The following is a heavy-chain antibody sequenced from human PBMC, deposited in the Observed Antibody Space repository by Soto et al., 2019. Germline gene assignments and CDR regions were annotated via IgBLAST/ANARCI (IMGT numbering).Heavy chain of an antibody. CDR3: ARFRRNYFDY. D-gene: IGHD3-10*01. Sequence: STTLSLTCTVSVDSRSGFYWSWIRQTPGKGLEWIGYINYVGRTSYYSPSLQSRVTISLDSSKNQFSLILSSVTAADTAVFFCARFRRNYFDYWGQGTQVTVSS. J-gene: IGHJ4*02. CDR1: VDSRSGFY. V-gene: IGHV4-59*01. CDR2: INYVGRT.